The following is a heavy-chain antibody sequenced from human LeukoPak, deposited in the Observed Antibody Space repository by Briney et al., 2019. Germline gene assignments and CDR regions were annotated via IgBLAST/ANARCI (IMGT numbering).Heavy chain of an antibody. CDR2: ISTSTIYT. D-gene: IGHD1-26*01. Sequence: GGSLRLSCAASGFTFNIYSMHWVRQAPGKGLEWVSTISTSTIYTFYADSVKGRFTISRDNSKNTLYLQMNSLRAEDTAVYYCARDSASGSYDYWGQGTLVTVSS. CDR1: GFTFNIYS. V-gene: IGHV3-23*01. CDR3: ARDSASGSYDY. J-gene: IGHJ4*02.